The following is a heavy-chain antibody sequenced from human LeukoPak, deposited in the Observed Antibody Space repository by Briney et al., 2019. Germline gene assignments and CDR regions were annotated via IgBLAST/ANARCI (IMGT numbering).Heavy chain of an antibody. CDR2: INPNSGGT. D-gene: IGHD1-26*01. J-gene: IGHJ4*02. CDR1: GYMFIAYA. Sequence: ASVKVSCKTSGYMFIAYAIHWVRQAPGQGLERMGWINPNSGGTNYAQKSQGRVIMTRDTSTRTVYMELSRLTSDDTAVYYCARDPLVGTTTEFDYWGQGTLVTVSS. CDR3: ARDPLVGTTTEFDY. V-gene: IGHV1-2*02.